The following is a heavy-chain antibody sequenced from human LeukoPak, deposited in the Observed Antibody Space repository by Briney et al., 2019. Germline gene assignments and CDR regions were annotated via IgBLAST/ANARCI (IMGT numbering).Heavy chain of an antibody. D-gene: IGHD4-11*01. V-gene: IGHV4-39*01. J-gene: IGHJ6*03. Sequence: PSETLSLTCTVSGGSISRNYYWGWVRQPPGKGLEWIGIFDNDVGTHYSPSLKSRVTISVETSKEQLSLQLTSVPAADRAVYFCVRHSDYGNLGFYYYMDVWGKGTTVPVSS. CDR1: GGSISRNYY. CDR2: FDNDVGT. CDR3: VRHSDYGNLGFYYYMDV.